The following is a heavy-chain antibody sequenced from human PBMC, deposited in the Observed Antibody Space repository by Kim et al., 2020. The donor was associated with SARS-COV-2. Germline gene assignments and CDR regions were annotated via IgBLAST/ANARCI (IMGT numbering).Heavy chain of an antibody. J-gene: IGHJ5*02. V-gene: IGHV3-30*18. CDR2: ISYDGSIK. Sequence: GGSLRLSCAASGFTFSSYGMHWVRQAPGKGLEWVAVISYDGSIKYYADSVKGRFTISRDNSKNTLYLQMNSLRAEDTAVYYCAKSYSSGWYGGFDPWGQGTLVTVSS. CDR3: AKSYSSGWYGGFDP. CDR1: GFTFSSYG. D-gene: IGHD6-19*01.